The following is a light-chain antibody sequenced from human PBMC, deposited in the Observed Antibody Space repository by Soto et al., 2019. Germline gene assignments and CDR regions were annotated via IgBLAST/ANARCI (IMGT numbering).Light chain of an antibody. CDR3: SSYSSDATHVV. J-gene: IGLJ2*01. CDR1: SSDIGGLFNY. Sequence: QSALTQPASVSGSPGQSITISCTGTSSDIGGLFNYVSWYQQHPGKAPKLLIYDVNVRPSGVSARFSGSKSGNTASLTISGLQAEDEAAYFCSSYSSDATHVVFGGGTKLTVL. V-gene: IGLV2-14*03. CDR2: DVN.